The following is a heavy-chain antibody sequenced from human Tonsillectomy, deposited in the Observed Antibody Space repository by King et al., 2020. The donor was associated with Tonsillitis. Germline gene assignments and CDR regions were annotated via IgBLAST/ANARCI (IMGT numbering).Heavy chain of an antibody. CDR3: ARRGEDYYGSGTLYYYYYGMDV. J-gene: IGHJ6*02. D-gene: IGHD3-10*01. CDR1: GYTFTSYD. V-gene: IGHV1-8*01. Sequence: QLVQSGAEVKKPGASVKVSCKASGYTFTSYDINWVRQATGQGLEWMGWMNPNSGNTGYAQKFQGRVTMTRNTSISTAYIELSSLRSEDTAVYYCARRGEDYYGSGTLYYYYYGMDVWGQGTTVTVSS. CDR2: MNPNSGNT.